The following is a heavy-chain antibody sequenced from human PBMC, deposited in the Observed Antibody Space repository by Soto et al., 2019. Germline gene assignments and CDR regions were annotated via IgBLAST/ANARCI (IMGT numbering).Heavy chain of an antibody. V-gene: IGHV3-33*01. D-gene: IGHD6-13*01. J-gene: IGHJ4*02. CDR2: IWYDGSNK. CDR1: GFTFSSYG. Sequence: GGSLRLSCAASGFTFSSYGMHWVRQAPGKGLEWVAVIWYDGSNKYYADSVKGRFTISRDNSKNTLYLQMNSLRAEDTAVYYCARDGPSIAAAGTGFDYWGRGTLVTVSS. CDR3: ARDGPSIAAAGTGFDY.